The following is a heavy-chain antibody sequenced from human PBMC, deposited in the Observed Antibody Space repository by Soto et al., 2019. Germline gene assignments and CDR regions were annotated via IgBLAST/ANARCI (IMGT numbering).Heavy chain of an antibody. CDR3: ARDLDNWLDP. D-gene: IGHD3-3*01. V-gene: IGHV3-33*01. J-gene: IGHJ5*02. Sequence: QVQLVESGGGVVQPGRSLRLSCAASGFTFSSYGMHLVRQAPGKGLEWVAVIWYDGSNKYYADSVKGRFTISRDNSKSTLYLQMNSLRAEDTAVYYCARDLDNWLDPWGQGTLVTVSS. CDR2: IWYDGSNK. CDR1: GFTFSSYG.